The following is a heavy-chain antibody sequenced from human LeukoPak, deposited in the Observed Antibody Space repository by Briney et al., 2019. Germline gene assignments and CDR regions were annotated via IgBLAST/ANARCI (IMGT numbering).Heavy chain of an antibody. D-gene: IGHD6-13*01. V-gene: IGHV3-30*18. J-gene: IGHJ4*02. CDR1: GFTFSSYG. CDR2: ISYDGSNK. CDR3: AKDRWGRRGQQLAPYFFDY. Sequence: GRSLRLSCAASGFTFSSYGMHWVRQAPGKGLEWVAVISYDGSNKYYADSVKGRFTISRDNSKDTLYLQMNSLRAEDTAVYYCAKDRWGRRGQQLAPYFFDYWGQGTLVTVSS.